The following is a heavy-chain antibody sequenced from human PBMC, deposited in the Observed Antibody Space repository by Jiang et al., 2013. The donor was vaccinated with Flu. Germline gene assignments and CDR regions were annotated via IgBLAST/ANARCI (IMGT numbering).Heavy chain of an antibody. Sequence: AASGFTFSSYAMHWVRQAPGKGLEWVAVISYDGSNKYYADSVKGRFTISRDNSKNTLYLQMNSLRAEDTAVYYCARSSPPGLTHGMDVWGQGTTVTVSS. J-gene: IGHJ6*02. CDR1: GFTFSSYA. V-gene: IGHV3-30-3*01. CDR3: ARSSPPGLTHGMDV. D-gene: IGHD3-10*01. CDR2: ISYDGSNK.